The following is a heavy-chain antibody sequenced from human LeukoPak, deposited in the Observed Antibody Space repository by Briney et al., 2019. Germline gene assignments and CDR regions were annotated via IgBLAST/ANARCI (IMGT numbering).Heavy chain of an antibody. CDR1: GGSISSYY. Sequence: PSETPSLTCTVSGGSISSYYWSWIRQRAGKGLEWIGRIYTSGSTNYNPSLKSRVTMSVDTSKNQFSLKLSSVTAADTAVYYCARVAILWGGASYFDYWGQGTLVTVSS. V-gene: IGHV4-4*07. J-gene: IGHJ4*02. CDR2: IYTSGST. CDR3: ARVAILWGGASYFDY. D-gene: IGHD2-2*02.